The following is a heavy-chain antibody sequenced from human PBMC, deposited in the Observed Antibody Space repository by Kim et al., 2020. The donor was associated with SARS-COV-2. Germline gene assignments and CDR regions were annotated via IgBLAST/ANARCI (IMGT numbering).Heavy chain of an antibody. V-gene: IGHV1-2*02. CDR2: INPNSGGT. D-gene: IGHD2-15*01. J-gene: IGHJ3*02. Sequence: ASVKVSCKASGYTFTGYYMHWVRQAPGQGREWMGWINPNSGGTNYAQKFQGRVTMTRDTSISTAYMELSRLRSDDTAVYNCAVYCSGCSCDGEGHAFDIWGQGTMVTVSS. CDR1: GYTFTGYY. CDR3: AVYCSGCSCDGEGHAFDI.